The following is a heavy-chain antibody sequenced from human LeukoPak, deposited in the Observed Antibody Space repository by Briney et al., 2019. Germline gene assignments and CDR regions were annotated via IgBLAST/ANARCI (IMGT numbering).Heavy chain of an antibody. CDR1: GGTFSSYA. D-gene: IGHD2-21*01. CDR3: ASYPRGIPTPPFDY. V-gene: IGHV1-69*01. CDR2: IIPIFGTA. Sequence: GASVKVSCKASGGTFSSYAISWVRQAPGQGLEWMGGIIPIFGTANYAQKFQGRVTITADESTSTAYMELSSLRSEDTAVYFCASYPRGIPTPPFDYWGQGTLVTVSS. J-gene: IGHJ4*02.